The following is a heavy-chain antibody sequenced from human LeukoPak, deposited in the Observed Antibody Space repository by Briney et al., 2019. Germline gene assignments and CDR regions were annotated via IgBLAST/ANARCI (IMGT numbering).Heavy chain of an antibody. D-gene: IGHD2-21*01. CDR2: ISYSGST. CDR1: GGSFSGYY. Sequence: KSSETLSLTCAVYGGSFSGYYWGWIRQPPGKGLEWIGSISYSGSTHYNPSLKSRVTISVDTSKRQFSLKLSSVTAADTAVYYCARQYSQAFDIWGQGTMVTVSS. CDR3: ARQYSQAFDI. V-gene: IGHV4-34*01. J-gene: IGHJ3*02.